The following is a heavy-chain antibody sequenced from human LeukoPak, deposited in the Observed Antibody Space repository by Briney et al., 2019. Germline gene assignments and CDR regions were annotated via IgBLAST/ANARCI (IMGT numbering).Heavy chain of an antibody. D-gene: IGHD3-9*01. V-gene: IGHV1-2*02. CDR2: INPNSGGT. CDR1: GYTFTSYD. J-gene: IGHJ4*02. Sequence: ASVKVSCKASGYTFTSYDINWVRQATGQGLEWMGWINPNSGGTNYAQKFLGRLTVTGDTSISTAYMELSRLGSDDTAVYYCARSRYDVLTGSPDYWGQGTLVTVSS. CDR3: ARSRYDVLTGSPDY.